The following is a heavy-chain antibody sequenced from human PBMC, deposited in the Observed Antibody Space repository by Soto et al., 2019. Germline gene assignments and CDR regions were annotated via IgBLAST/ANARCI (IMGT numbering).Heavy chain of an antibody. CDR3: ARDSPYPRIAAAQGVFDP. Sequence: ETLSLTCTVSGGSISSYYWSWIRQPPGKGLEWIGYIYYSGSTNYNPSLKSRVTISVDTSKNQFSLKLSSVTAADTAVYYCARDSPYPRIAAAQGVFDPWGQGTLVTVSS. CDR1: GGSISSYY. J-gene: IGHJ5*02. V-gene: IGHV4-59*01. D-gene: IGHD6-13*01. CDR2: IYYSGST.